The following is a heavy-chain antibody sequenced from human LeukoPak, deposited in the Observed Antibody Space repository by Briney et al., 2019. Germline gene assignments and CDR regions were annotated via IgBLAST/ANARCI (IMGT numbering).Heavy chain of an antibody. V-gene: IGHV4-59*08. Sequence: SETLSLTCAVYGGSFRGYYWSWIRQPPGKGLEWIGYIFYSGSTSYNPSLKSRVTISADMSKNQFSLIPSSVTAADTAVYYCARQNNRFDPWGQGTLVTVSS. J-gene: IGHJ5*02. CDR1: GGSFRGYY. CDR3: ARQNNRFDP. CDR2: IFYSGST.